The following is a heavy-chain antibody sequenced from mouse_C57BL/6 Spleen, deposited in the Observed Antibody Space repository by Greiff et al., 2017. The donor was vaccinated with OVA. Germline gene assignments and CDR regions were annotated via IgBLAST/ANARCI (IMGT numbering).Heavy chain of an antibody. V-gene: IGHV3-6*01. J-gene: IGHJ2*01. CDR3: ARYDGHFDY. D-gene: IGHD2-3*01. CDR1: GYSITSGYY. Sequence: EVQRVESGPGLVKPSQSLSLTCSVTGYSITSGYYWNWIRQFPGNKLEWMGYISYDGSNNYNPSLKNRISITRDTSKNQFFLKLNSVTTEDTATYYCARYDGHFDYWGQGTTLTVSS. CDR2: ISYDGSN.